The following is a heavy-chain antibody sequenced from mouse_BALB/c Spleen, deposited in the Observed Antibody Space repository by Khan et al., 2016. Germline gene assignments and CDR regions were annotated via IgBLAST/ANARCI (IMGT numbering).Heavy chain of an antibody. CDR2: INPGSGGT. CDR1: GYAFTNYL. CDR3: ARADYYGSSGAY. V-gene: IGHV1-54*01. D-gene: IGHD1-1*01. J-gene: IGHJ3*01. Sequence: QVQLKQSGAELVRPGTSVKVSCKASGYAFTNYLIEWVKQRPGQGLEWIGVINPGSGGTNYNEKFKGKATLTADKSSSTAYMQLSSLTSDDSAVYFWARADYYGSSGAYWGQGTLVTVSA.